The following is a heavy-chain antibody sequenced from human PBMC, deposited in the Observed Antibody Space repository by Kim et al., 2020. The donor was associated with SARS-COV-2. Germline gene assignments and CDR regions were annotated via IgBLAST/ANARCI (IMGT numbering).Heavy chain of an antibody. V-gene: IGHV3-7*03. Sequence: GGSLRLSCAASGFTFSSSWMHWVCQAPEKGLEWVADIKCDGSEKYYVDSVKGRLTISRDNAKNSPYLQVNSLRAEDMTVYYCVRGPPIDGGSDSSGFCAFDIWGQGTMVTVSS. D-gene: IGHD3-22*01. CDR2: IKCDGSEK. CDR3: VRGPPIDGGSDSSGFCAFDI. J-gene: IGHJ3*02. CDR1: GFTFSSSW.